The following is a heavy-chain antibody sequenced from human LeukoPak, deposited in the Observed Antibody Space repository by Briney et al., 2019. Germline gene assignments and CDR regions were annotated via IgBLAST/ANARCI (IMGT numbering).Heavy chain of an antibody. CDR2: INHSGST. D-gene: IGHD3-22*01. CDR3: ASMYDSSGYYKY. Sequence: SETLSLTCAVYGGSFSGYYWSWIRQPPGKGLEWIGEINHSGSTNYNPSLKSRVTISVDTSKNQSSLKLSSVTAADTAVYYCASMYDSSGYYKYWGQGTLVTVSS. CDR1: GGSFSGYY. J-gene: IGHJ4*02. V-gene: IGHV4-34*01.